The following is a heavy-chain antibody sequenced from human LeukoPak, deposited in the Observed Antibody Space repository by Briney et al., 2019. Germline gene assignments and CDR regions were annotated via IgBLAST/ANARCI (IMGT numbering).Heavy chain of an antibody. Sequence: SGGSLRLSCAASGFTVSSNYMSWVRQAPGKGLEWIGEINHSGSTNYNPSLKSRVTISVDTSKNQFSLKLSSVTAADTAVYYCAPKPRGYVWGSYRPHWGQGTLVTVSS. CDR2: INHSGST. CDR1: GFTVSSNY. V-gene: IGHV4-34*08. CDR3: APKPRGYVWGSYRPH. D-gene: IGHD3-16*02. J-gene: IGHJ4*02.